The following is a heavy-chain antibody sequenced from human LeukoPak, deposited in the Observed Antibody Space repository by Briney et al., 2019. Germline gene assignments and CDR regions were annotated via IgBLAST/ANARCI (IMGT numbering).Heavy chain of an antibody. CDR3: AKAKGHDILTGSRIFDY. D-gene: IGHD3-9*01. CDR2: INPNSGGT. V-gene: IGHV1-2*02. CDR1: GYTFTGYY. J-gene: IGHJ4*02. Sequence: ASVKVSCKASGYTFTGYYMHWVRQAPGQGLEWMGWINPNSGGTNYAQKFQGRVTMTRDTSISTAYMELSRLRSDDTAVYYCAKAKGHDILTGSRIFDYWGQGTLVTISS.